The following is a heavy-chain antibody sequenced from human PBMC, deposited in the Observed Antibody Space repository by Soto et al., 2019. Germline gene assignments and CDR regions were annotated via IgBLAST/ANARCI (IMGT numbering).Heavy chain of an antibody. J-gene: IGHJ5*02. D-gene: IGHD1-20*01. CDR2: SYYSGTS. CDR1: GGSIRVQSYY. CDR3: TRRYNWNDYYFDP. Sequence: PSETLSLTCTVSGGSIRVQSYYWTWIRQTPGKGLEWVGSSYYSGTSYFNPALKGRVIISVDTSTNQFSLRLTSVTAADTAVYYCTRRYNWNDYYFDPWGQGTLVTVSS. V-gene: IGHV4-39*01.